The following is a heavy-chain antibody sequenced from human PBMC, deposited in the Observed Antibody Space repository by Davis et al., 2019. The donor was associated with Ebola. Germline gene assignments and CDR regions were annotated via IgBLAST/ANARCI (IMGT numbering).Heavy chain of an antibody. J-gene: IGHJ6*02. CDR2: TYFNSKYYS. Sequence: HSQTLSLTCAISGDSVSINSAGWNWIRQSPSRGLEWLGRTYFNSKYYSDYAVSVRGRITINADHSKNQFSLQLNSVTPEDTAVYYCVRGWRRYGLDVWGQGTTVTVSS. D-gene: IGHD2-15*01. V-gene: IGHV6-1*01. CDR3: VRGWRRYGLDV. CDR1: GDSVSINSAG.